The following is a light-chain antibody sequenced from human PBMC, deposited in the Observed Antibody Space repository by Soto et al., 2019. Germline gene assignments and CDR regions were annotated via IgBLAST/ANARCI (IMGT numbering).Light chain of an antibody. V-gene: IGKV3-20*01. CDR2: GAS. Sequence: EIVLTQSPVNLSLSPGERATLSCRASQSVSAGYLAWYQQKPGQAPRLLIYGASSRATGIPDRFSGSGSGTDFTLTISRLEPEDFAVYYCQHYGSSLWTFGQGSKVEIK. CDR1: QSVSAGY. J-gene: IGKJ1*01. CDR3: QHYGSSLWT.